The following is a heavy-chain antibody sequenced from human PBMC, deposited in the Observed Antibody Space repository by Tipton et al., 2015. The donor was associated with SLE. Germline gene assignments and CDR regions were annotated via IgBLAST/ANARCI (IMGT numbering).Heavy chain of an antibody. D-gene: IGHD1-26*01. Sequence: SLRLSCTASGLSFSNFCMTWVRQAPGKGLEWVSYITSSGYTTYYGDSVKGRLTISRDNSKNTLYLQMNSLRVEDTAVYYCANGFSESGMLSHDYWGQGTLVTVSS. CDR2: ITSSGYTT. J-gene: IGHJ4*02. V-gene: IGHV3-11*01. CDR3: ANGFSESGMLSHDY. CDR1: GLSFSNFC.